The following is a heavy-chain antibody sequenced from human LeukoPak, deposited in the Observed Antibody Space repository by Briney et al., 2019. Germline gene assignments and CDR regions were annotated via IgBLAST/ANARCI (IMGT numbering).Heavy chain of an antibody. Sequence: SSETLSLTCTVSGGSISSYYWSWIRQPPGKGLEWIGYIYYSGSTNYNPSLKSRVTISVDTSKNQFSLKLSSVTAADTAVYYCARASLDGGSFFDYWGEGTLVTVSS. CDR2: IYYSGST. V-gene: IGHV4-59*01. CDR1: GGSISSYY. D-gene: IGHD2-15*01. CDR3: ARASLDGGSFFDY. J-gene: IGHJ4*02.